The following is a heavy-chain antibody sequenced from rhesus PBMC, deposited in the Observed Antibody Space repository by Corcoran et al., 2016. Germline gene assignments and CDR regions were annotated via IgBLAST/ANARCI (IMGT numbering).Heavy chain of an antibody. Sequence: QLQLQESGPGLVKPSETLSLTCAVSGGSISSSYWSWIRQAPGKGLEWIGYIGVSSGSTNYNPSLKSPVTLSVDTSKNQLSLKRSSVTAADTAVYYCASGGSWNDYWGQGVLVIVSS. CDR3: ASGGSWNDY. J-gene: IGHJ4*01. CDR2: IGVSSGST. D-gene: IGHD6-25*01. V-gene: IGHV4-169*02. CDR1: GGSISSSY.